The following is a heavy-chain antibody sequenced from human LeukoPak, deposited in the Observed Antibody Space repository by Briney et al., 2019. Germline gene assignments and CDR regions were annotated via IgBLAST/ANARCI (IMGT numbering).Heavy chain of an antibody. Sequence: ASVKVSCKASGYTFTGYYMHWVRQAPGQGLEWKGWINPNSGGTNYAQKFQGWVTMTRDTSISTAYMELSRLRSDDTAVYYCAIDRGSGWSFDYWGQGTLVTVSS. J-gene: IGHJ4*02. CDR1: GYTFTGYY. V-gene: IGHV1-2*04. CDR2: INPNSGGT. CDR3: AIDRGSGWSFDY. D-gene: IGHD6-19*01.